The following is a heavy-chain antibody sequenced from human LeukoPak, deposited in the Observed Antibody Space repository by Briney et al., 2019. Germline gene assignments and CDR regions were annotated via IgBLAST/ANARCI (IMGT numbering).Heavy chain of an antibody. J-gene: IGHJ4*02. Sequence: SVKVSCKASGGTFSSYAINWVRQAPGQGLEWMGRIIPIFHTTNYAQKFQGRVTITTDESTSTAYMELSSLRSEDTAVYYCAGLDCGGDCYPDCWGQGTLVTVSS. CDR1: GGTFSSYA. D-gene: IGHD2-21*02. CDR3: AGLDCGGDCYPDC. CDR2: IIPIFHTT. V-gene: IGHV1-69*05.